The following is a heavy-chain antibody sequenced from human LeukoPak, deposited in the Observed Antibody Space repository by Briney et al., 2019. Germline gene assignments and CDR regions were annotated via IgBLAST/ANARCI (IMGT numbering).Heavy chain of an antibody. CDR2: IFTSGST. CDR3: ARERHSSGYYYASAYNYMDV. Sequence: PSETLSLTCTVSGGSISSDNYYWSWIRQPAGKGLEWIGRIFTSGSTNYNPSLKSRVTISVDTSKNQFSLKLSSVTAADTAVYYCARERHSSGYYYASAYNYMDVWGKGTTVTVSS. J-gene: IGHJ6*03. V-gene: IGHV4-61*02. CDR1: GGSISSDNYY. D-gene: IGHD3-22*01.